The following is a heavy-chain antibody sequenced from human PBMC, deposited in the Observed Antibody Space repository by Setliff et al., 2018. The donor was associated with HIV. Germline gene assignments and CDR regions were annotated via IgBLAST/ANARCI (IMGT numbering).Heavy chain of an antibody. Sequence: ASVKVSCKAVGYTFTTFYMHWVRQATGQGLEWMGVINSGGGGTSDAQKFQGRVTMTRETSTSTVYMELSSLTSEDTAVYYCARDVTKDMITFGEVIVTSRGYFDSWGQGTLVTVSS. V-gene: IGHV1-46*01. CDR1: GYTFTTFY. CDR3: ARDVTKDMITFGEVIVTSRGYFDS. CDR2: INSGGGGT. D-gene: IGHD3-16*02. J-gene: IGHJ4*02.